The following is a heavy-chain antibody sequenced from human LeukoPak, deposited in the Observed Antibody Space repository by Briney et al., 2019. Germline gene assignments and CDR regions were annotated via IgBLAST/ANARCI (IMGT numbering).Heavy chain of an antibody. CDR3: AKDSSAYYGGWFDP. D-gene: IGHD3-22*01. CDR1: GFTFSSYG. J-gene: IGHJ5*02. Sequence: PGGSLRLSCAASGFTFSSYGMHWVRQAPGKGLEWVAVISYDGSNKYYADSVKGRFTISRDNSKNTLYLQMNSPRAEDTAVYYCAKDSSAYYGGWFDPWGQGTLVTVSS. V-gene: IGHV3-30*18. CDR2: ISYDGSNK.